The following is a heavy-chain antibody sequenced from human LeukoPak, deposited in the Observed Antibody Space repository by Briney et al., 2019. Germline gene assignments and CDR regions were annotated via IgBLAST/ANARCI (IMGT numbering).Heavy chain of an antibody. V-gene: IGHV3-11*06. Sequence: GGSLRLSCAASGFTFSDYYMSWIRQAPGKGLEWVSSISSSSSYIYYADSVKGRFTISRDNAKNSLYLQMNSLRAEDTAVYYCARDYGSGTLNMDVWGKGTTVTVSS. CDR3: ARDYGSGTLNMDV. D-gene: IGHD3-10*01. CDR1: GFTFSDYY. J-gene: IGHJ6*03. CDR2: ISSSSSYI.